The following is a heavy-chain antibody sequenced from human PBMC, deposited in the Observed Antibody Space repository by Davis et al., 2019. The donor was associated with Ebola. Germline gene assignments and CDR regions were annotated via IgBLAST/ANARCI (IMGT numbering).Heavy chain of an antibody. J-gene: IGHJ3*01. CDR2: ISSSDAHI. V-gene: IGHV3-21*01. D-gene: IGHD3-22*01. Sequence: PGGSLRLSCAASGFTFSTFGMNWVRQAPGKGLEWVSFISSSDAHIYYADSVKGRFTVSRDNAKNSLYLQMNSLRAEDTAVYYCVRVDSSAPDGLDLWGQGTMVTVSS. CDR3: VRVDSSAPDGLDL. CDR1: GFTFSTFG.